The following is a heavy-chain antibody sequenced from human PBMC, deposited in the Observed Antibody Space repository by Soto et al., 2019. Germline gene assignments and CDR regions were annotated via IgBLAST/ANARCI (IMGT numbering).Heavy chain of an antibody. Sequence: ASVKVSCKASGYTFTSYGISWVRQAPGQGLEWMGWISAYNGNTNYAQKLQGRVTMTTDTSTSTAYMELRSLRSDDTAVYYCARMKRASYGTYYYGMDVWGQGTTVTVSS. CDR2: ISAYNGNT. CDR1: GYTFTSYG. D-gene: IGHD1-26*01. J-gene: IGHJ6*02. V-gene: IGHV1-18*04. CDR3: ARMKRASYGTYYYGMDV.